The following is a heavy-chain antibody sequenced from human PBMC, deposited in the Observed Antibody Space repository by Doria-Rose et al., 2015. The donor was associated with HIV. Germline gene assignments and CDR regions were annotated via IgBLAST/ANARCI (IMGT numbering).Heavy chain of an antibody. CDR2: IFSDDER. Sequence: ETGPVLVKPTETLTLTCTVSGVSLSSPGMGVSWIRQPPGKALEWLANIFSDDERTYQTSLESRLTISRGTSKSQVVLTMTDMDPVDTATYYCARIKSSRWYHKYYFDFWGQGTLVIASA. CDR1: GVSLSSPGMG. D-gene: IGHD6-13*01. J-gene: IGHJ4*02. CDR3: ARIKSSRWYHKYYFDF. V-gene: IGHV2-26*01.